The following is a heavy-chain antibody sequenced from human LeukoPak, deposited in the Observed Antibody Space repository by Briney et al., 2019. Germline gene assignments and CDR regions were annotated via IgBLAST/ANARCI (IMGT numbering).Heavy chain of an antibody. CDR3: ARRRRDGYNWYYFDY. CDR2: IYYSGST. J-gene: IGHJ4*02. D-gene: IGHD5-24*01. V-gene: IGHV4-39*01. Sequence: SETLSLTCTVSGGSISSSTYYWGWIRQPPGKGLEWIGNIYYSGSTYYNPSLKSRVTISVDTSKNQLSLNPSSVTAADSAVYYCARRRRDGYNWYYFDYWGQGTLVTVSS. CDR1: GGSISSSTYY.